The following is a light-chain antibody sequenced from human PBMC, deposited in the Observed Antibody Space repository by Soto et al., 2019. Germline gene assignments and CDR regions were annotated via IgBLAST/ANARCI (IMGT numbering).Light chain of an antibody. CDR1: QSINGW. CDR3: HQYHNFPRT. J-gene: IGKJ1*01. V-gene: IGKV1-5*03. Sequence: DIQLTQYPSTLSASVGDRVTITCRASQSINGWLAWYQQKPGQAPNLLIYKASTLESGVPSRFSGSGSGTEFTLTVSSLQPDDFATYYCHQYHNFPRTFGQGSKV. CDR2: KAS.